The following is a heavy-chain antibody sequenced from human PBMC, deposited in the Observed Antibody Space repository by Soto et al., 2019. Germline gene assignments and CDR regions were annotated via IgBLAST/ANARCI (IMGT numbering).Heavy chain of an antibody. Sequence: ASVKVSCKASGYTFTSYGISWLRQAPGQGLEWMGWISAYNGNTNYAQKLQGRVTMTTDKSTSTAYMEMRSLRSDDTAVYYCARDCSSTSCYIYYYYGMDVWG. J-gene: IGHJ6*02. CDR1: GYTFTSYG. V-gene: IGHV1-18*01. CDR2: ISAYNGNT. CDR3: ARDCSSTSCYIYYYYGMDV. D-gene: IGHD2-2*02.